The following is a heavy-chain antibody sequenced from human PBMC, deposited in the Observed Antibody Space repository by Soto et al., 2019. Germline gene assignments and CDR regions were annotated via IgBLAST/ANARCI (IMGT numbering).Heavy chain of an antibody. CDR2: ISYDGSNK. CDR3: AKDSLLTDATYYYDSSGYYFHY. D-gene: IGHD3-22*01. CDR1: GFTFSSYG. Sequence: QVQLVESGGGVVQPGRSLRLSCAASGFTFSSYGMHWVRQAPGKGLEWVAVISYDGSNKYYADSVKGRFTISRDNSKNTLYLQMNRLRAEDTAVYYCAKDSLLTDATYYYDSSGYYFHYWGQGTLVTVCS. V-gene: IGHV3-30*18. J-gene: IGHJ4*02.